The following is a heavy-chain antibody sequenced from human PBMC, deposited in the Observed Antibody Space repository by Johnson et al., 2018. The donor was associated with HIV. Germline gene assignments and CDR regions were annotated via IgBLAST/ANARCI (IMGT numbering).Heavy chain of an antibody. CDR1: GFSFSTYG. CDR2: IRNDGNNK. Sequence: QVQLVESGGGVVQPGGSLRLSCATSGFSFSTYGMHWVRHAPGRGLEWVTFIRNDGNNKYYSDSVKGRFTISRDNSKNTMYLQMNSLRADDTAMYYCAKGFSGWPHDAFDIWGQGTMVTVSS. J-gene: IGHJ3*02. D-gene: IGHD6-19*01. CDR3: AKGFSGWPHDAFDI. V-gene: IGHV3-30*02.